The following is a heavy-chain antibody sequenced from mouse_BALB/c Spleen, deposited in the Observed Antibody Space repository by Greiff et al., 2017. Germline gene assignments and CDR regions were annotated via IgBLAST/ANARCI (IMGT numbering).Heavy chain of an antibody. V-gene: IGHV1-18*01. J-gene: IGHJ3*01. Sequence: EVQLQQSGPELVKPGASVKIPCKASGYTFTDYNMYWVKQSHGKSLEWIGDINPNNGGTIYNQKFKGKATLTVDKSSSTAYMELRSLTSEDTAVYYCASEGSPHGRFAYWGQGTLVTVSA. D-gene: IGHD1-2*01. CDR2: INPNNGGT. CDR3: ASEGSPHGRFAY. CDR1: GYTFTDYN.